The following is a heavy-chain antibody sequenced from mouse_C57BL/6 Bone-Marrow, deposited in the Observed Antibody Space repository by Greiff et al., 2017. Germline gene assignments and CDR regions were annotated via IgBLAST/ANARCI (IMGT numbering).Heavy chain of an antibody. CDR3: ARGYGRYGAWFAY. V-gene: IGHV1-64*01. CDR1: GYTFTSYW. D-gene: IGHD2-1*01. Sequence: VQLQQPGAELVKPGASVKLSCKASGYTFTSYWMHWVKQRPGQGLEWIGMIHPNSGSTNYNEKFKSKATLTVDKSSSTAYMQLSSLTSEDSAVYYGARGYGRYGAWFAYWGQGTLVTVSA. J-gene: IGHJ3*01. CDR2: IHPNSGST.